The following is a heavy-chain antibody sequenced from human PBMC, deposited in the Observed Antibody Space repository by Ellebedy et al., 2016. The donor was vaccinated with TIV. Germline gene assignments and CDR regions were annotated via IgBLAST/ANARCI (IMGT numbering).Heavy chain of an antibody. Sequence: GGSLRLSXAPSGFTLNSYWLTWVRRAPGKGLEWVANIKEDGGEKYYVDSVKGRFTISRDNAKNSVFLLMNSLRAEDTAVYYCARGYTALGDWGQGTLVTVSS. CDR1: GFTLNSYW. CDR2: IKEDGGEK. CDR3: ARGYTALGD. V-gene: IGHV3-7*01. D-gene: IGHD5-18*01. J-gene: IGHJ4*02.